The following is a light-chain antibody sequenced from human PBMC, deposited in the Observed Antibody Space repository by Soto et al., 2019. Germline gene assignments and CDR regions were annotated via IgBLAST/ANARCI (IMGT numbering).Light chain of an antibody. CDR2: GAS. CDR3: QQYDNRPPCT. CDR1: QDIRTS. J-gene: IGKJ3*01. V-gene: IGKV1-33*01. Sequence: DIQMTQSPSSLSASVGARVSITCQASQDIRTSLSWFQQKPGRAPKLLIYGASNLETGVPSRFRGSGSGTDFTFTIISLQPEDIATYYCQQYDNRPPCTFGPGTKVDIK.